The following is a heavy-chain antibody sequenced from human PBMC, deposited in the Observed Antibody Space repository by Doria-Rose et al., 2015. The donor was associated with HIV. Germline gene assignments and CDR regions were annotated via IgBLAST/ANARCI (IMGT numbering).Heavy chain of an antibody. D-gene: IGHD6-13*01. CDR1: GVSLSSPGMG. Sequence: QVQLVQSGPVLVKPTETLTLTCTVSGVSLSSPGMGVSWIRQPPGRALEWLANLSSDAEGSYKTSLKSRLTISRATTNSHVVLTMTDMGPVDTAAYYCARIKSSGWYHKYYFDFWGQGTLVVVSA. CDR3: ARIKSSGWYHKYYFDF. CDR2: LSSDAEG. J-gene: IGHJ4*02. V-gene: IGHV2-26*01.